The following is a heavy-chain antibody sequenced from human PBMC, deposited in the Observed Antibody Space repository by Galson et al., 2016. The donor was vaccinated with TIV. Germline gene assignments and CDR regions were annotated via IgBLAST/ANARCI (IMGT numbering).Heavy chain of an antibody. J-gene: IGHJ4*02. CDR2: SYYRGNT. CDR3: ARDRPDYDDRYSFDY. D-gene: IGHD4-17*01. Sequence: TLSLTCTVSGDSISRGVYYWSWIRQHPGQGLEWIGYSYYRGNTYYNPSLKSRVNLSIDTSKNQFSLTLSSVTAADTAVYYCARDRPDYDDRYSFDYWGQGTLVTVSS. V-gene: IGHV4-31*03. CDR1: GDSISRGVYY.